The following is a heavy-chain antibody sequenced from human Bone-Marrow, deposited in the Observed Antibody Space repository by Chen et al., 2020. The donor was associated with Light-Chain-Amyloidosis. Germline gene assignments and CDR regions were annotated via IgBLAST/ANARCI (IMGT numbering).Heavy chain of an antibody. CDR3: TRKGGYFDF. CDR1: GFNFSSFG. Sequence: EVQLVESGGGLVQPGGSLRLSCATSGFNFSSFGMSWVRQAPGKGLEWVSNVSGSTVSTYYAGAVKGRFIISRDKSKSTLYLQMSSLRAGDTAVYFCTRKGGYFDFWGQGSLVTVSS. D-gene: IGHD3-10*01. V-gene: IGHV3-23*04. J-gene: IGHJ4*02. CDR2: VSGSTVST.